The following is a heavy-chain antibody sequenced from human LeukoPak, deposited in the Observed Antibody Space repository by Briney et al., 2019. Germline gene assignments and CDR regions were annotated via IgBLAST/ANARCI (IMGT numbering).Heavy chain of an antibody. Sequence: PSQTLSLTCAVSGGSISSGGYSWSWIRQPPGKGLEWIGYIYHSGSTYYNPSLKSRVTISVDTSKNQFSLKLSSVTAADTAVYYCARGGRGDIVVVPAAIRNWFDPWGQGTLVTVSS. CDR3: ARGGRGDIVVVPAAIRNWFDP. V-gene: IGHV4-30-2*01. CDR2: IYHSGST. CDR1: GGSISSGGYS. D-gene: IGHD2-2*02. J-gene: IGHJ5*02.